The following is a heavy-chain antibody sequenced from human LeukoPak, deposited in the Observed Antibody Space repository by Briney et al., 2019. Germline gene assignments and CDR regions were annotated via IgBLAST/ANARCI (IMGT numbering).Heavy chain of an antibody. CDR3: VSAYGGLLDY. Sequence: PGGSLRLSCAASGFTFSSYEMNWVRQAPGKGLEWVSYMNGVGTTIYYADSVKGRFTISRDNAKKSLYLQMDSLRVEDTGVYYCVSAYGGLLDYWGQGTLVTVSS. CDR1: GFTFSSYE. D-gene: IGHD3-16*01. V-gene: IGHV3-48*03. J-gene: IGHJ4*02. CDR2: MNGVGTTI.